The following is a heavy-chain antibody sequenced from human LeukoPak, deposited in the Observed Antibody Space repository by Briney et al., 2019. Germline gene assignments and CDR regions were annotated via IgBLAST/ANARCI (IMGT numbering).Heavy chain of an antibody. J-gene: IGHJ4*02. CDR1: GGTFSSYA. V-gene: IGHV1-8*02. CDR3: ARGHIPDFDY. Sequence: ASVTVSRMASGGTFSSYAINWVRQAAGQGLEWMGWMNPNSGNTDYAQKFQGRVTMPRNTSISTAYMELSSLRSEDTAVYYCARGHIPDFDYWGQGTLVTVSS. CDR2: MNPNSGNT. D-gene: IGHD2-2*02.